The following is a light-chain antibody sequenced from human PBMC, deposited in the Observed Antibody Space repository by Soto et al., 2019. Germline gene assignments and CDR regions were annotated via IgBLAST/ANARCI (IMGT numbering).Light chain of an antibody. CDR1: QSVSSN. CDR2: GAS. Sequence: IGMMQSPPTLSVSPGERATLSCRPSQSVSSNLAWNQQKPGQAPRLLFYGASTRATGIPARFSGSGSGTEFTLTISSLQSEDFAVYYCQQYNNWPPVTFGQGTRLEIK. V-gene: IGKV3-15*01. J-gene: IGKJ5*01. CDR3: QQYNNWPPVT.